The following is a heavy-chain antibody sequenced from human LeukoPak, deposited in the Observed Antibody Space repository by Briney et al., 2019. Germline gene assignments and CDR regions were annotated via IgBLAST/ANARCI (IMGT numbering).Heavy chain of an antibody. V-gene: IGHV3-33*01. CDR3: ARDSWRFYLWRDDAFDI. CDR2: IWYDGSNK. CDR1: GFTSSSYG. D-gene: IGHD3-3*01. J-gene: IGHJ3*02. Sequence: PGGSLRLSCAASGFTSSSYGMHWVRQAPGKGLEWVAVIWYDGSNKYYADSVKGRFTISRDNSKNTLYLQMNSLRAEDTAVYYCARDSWRFYLWRDDAFDIWGQGTMVTVSS.